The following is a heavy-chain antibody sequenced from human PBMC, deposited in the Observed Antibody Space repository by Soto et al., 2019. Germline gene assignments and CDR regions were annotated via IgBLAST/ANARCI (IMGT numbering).Heavy chain of an antibody. J-gene: IGHJ6*02. V-gene: IGHV4-34*01. CDR1: GGSISSYY. D-gene: IGHD3-10*01. CDR3: GSSSFLRSGALFHGLDV. Sequence: SETLSLTCTVSGGSISSYYWSWIRQPPGKGLEWIGEINHGGTANYNPSLKSRGSISVDMSKSQFSLKLTSVTADDTALYFCGSSSFLRSGALFHGLDVWGQGTTVTVSS. CDR2: INHGGTA.